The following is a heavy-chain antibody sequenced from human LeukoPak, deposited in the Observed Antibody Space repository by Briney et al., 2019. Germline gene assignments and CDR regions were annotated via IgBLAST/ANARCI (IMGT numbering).Heavy chain of an antibody. CDR3: ARHPEWEREAGST. Sequence: SETLSLTCTVSGGSISSSSSYWGWIRQPPGKGLEWIGGIYYSGSTYYNPSLKSRVTISVDTSKNQFSLKLSSVTAADTAVYYCARHPEWEREAGSTWGQGTLVTVSS. D-gene: IGHD3-10*01. CDR2: IYYSGST. CDR1: GGSISSSSSY. V-gene: IGHV4-39*01. J-gene: IGHJ5*02.